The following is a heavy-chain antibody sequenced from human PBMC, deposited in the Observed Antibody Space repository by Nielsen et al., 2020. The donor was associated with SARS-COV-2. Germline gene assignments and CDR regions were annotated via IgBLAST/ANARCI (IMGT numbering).Heavy chain of an antibody. CDR1: GYTFTSYA. J-gene: IGHJ4*02. D-gene: IGHD6-19*01. Sequence: ASVKVSCKASGYTFTSYAMHWVRQAPGQRLEWMGWINAGNGNTKYSQKFQGRVTITADESTSTAYMELSSLRSEDTAVYYCARGPRAVAGTGYDYWGQGTLVTVSS. CDR3: ARGPRAVAGTGYDY. V-gene: IGHV1-3*01. CDR2: INAGNGNT.